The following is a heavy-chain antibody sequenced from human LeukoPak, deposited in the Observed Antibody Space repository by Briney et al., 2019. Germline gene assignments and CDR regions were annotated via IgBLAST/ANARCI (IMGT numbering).Heavy chain of an antibody. D-gene: IGHD6-13*01. J-gene: IGHJ4*02. Sequence: GGSLRLSCAAPGFTFTNAWTTWGPQAPGKGRECVSILFIGGVTYYADSARGRFTIAKDNSKNTLYLQMNSLRAEDTAVYYCTQYSTNIHYWGQGTLVTVSS. CDR1: GFTFTNAW. CDR2: LFIGGVT. CDR3: TQYSTNIHY. V-gene: IGHV3-66*01.